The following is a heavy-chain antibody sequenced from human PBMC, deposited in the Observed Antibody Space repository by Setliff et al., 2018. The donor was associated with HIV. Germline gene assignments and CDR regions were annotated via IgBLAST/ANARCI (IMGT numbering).Heavy chain of an antibody. CDR2: IYYTGST. Sequence: PSETLSLTCTVSGGSVGSGSYYWSWVRQPPGKGLEWIGYIYYTGSTNYNPSLKSRLTISVDTSKNQFSLKLSSVAAADRAVYYCARGGGPDTNFDLWGQGTLVTVSS. J-gene: IGHJ4*02. CDR3: ARGGGPDTNFDL. V-gene: IGHV4-61*01. D-gene: IGHD5-18*01. CDR1: GGSVGSGSYY.